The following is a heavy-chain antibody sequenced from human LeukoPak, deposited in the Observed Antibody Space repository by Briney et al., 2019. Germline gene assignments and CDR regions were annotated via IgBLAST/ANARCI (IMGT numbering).Heavy chain of an antibody. J-gene: IGHJ3*02. D-gene: IGHD6-19*01. V-gene: IGHV3-30-3*01. Sequence: GGSLRLSCAASGFTFSSYAMHWVRQAPGKGLEWVAVILYDGSSKYYADSVKGRFTIPRDNSKNTLYLQMNSLRAEDTAVYYCAREGAVAVAFDIWGQGTMVTVSS. CDR2: ILYDGSSK. CDR1: GFTFSSYA. CDR3: AREGAVAVAFDI.